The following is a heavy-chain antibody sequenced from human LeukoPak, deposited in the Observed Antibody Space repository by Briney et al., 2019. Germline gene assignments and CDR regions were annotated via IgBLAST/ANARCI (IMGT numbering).Heavy chain of an antibody. CDR3: ARGSGWLDC. V-gene: IGHV4-4*07. CDR2: IYSNGIT. D-gene: IGHD6-19*01. Sequence: PSETLSLTCTVSGGSISSYPWSGIRQAAGKGLEWIGRIYSNGITNYNPSLKSRVTISADTSKNQLSLNLNSVTAADTALYYCARGSGWLDCWGQGTLVTVSS. J-gene: IGHJ4*02. CDR1: GGSISSYP.